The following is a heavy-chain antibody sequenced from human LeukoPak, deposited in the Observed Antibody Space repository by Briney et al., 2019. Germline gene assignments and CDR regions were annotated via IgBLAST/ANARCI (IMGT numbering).Heavy chain of an antibody. V-gene: IGHV3-74*01. Sequence: GGSLRLSCAASGFTFSSYYMHWVRQAPGTGLVWVSRINADGSSTTYADSVKGRFIISRDNAKNTLYLQMSSLRVEDTAVYYCVEGRNSSGWSFDYWGQGTLVTVSS. CDR1: GFTFSSYY. J-gene: IGHJ4*02. CDR3: VEGRNSSGWSFDY. D-gene: IGHD6-19*01. CDR2: INADGSST.